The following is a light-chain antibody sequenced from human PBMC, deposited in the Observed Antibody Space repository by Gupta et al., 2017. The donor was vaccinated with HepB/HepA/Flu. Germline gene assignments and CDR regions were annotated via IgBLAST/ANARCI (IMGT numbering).Light chain of an antibody. V-gene: IGKV1-9*01. Sequence: DIQLTQSPSFLSASIGDRVTIACRASQVIYTSLAWYHQKPGQAPKLLIYGASTLQNGVPSRFSGSGSGTEFTLTISPLQSEDLGNYYCQQVNTYPFTFGGGTQVEIK. CDR2: GAS. CDR3: QQVNTYPFT. J-gene: IGKJ4*01. CDR1: QVIYTS.